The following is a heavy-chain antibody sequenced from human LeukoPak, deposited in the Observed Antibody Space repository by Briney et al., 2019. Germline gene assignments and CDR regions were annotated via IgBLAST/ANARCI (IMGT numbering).Heavy chain of an antibody. D-gene: IGHD5-12*01. CDR1: GGSISSYY. J-gene: IGHJ4*02. Sequence: SETLSLTCTVSGGSISSYYWSWIRQPPGKGLEWIGYIYYSGSTNYNPSLKSRVTISLDTSKNQFSLKLSSVTAADTAVYYCARIKATSDFDYWGQGTLVTVSS. V-gene: IGHV4-59*01. CDR2: IYYSGST. CDR3: ARIKATSDFDY.